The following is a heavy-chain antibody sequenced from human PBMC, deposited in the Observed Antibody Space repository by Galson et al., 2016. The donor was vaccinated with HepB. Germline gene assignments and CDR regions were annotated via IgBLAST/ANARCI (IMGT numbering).Heavy chain of an antibody. V-gene: IGHV4-39*01. CDR1: GGSINSDIYY. CDR3: ARLGAVSTMEFFDS. J-gene: IGHJ4*02. CDR2: IFYRGST. D-gene: IGHD5/OR15-5a*01. Sequence: SETLSLTCAVSGGSINSDIYYWALIRQPPGKGLEWIGNIFYRGSTYYQSSLKSRITISIDTSKNQFSLNLRSVTAADTAVYYCARLGAVSTMEFFDSWGQGTLIAVSS.